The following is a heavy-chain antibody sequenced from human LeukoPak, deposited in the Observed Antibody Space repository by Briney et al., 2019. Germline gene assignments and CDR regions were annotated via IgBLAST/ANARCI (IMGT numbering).Heavy chain of an antibody. V-gene: IGHV3-15*04. CDR1: GRRIIKKKNAW. D-gene: IGHD2-15*01. J-gene: IGHJ4*02. Sequence: GGSLRLSCVDLGGRRIIKKKNAWMSWVRQAAGNGLEWVGRIERKVDGGAPDYAGPVKGRFTVSRDDSKNTVYLEMNNLQTEDTAVYYCTTEFWRTRVVVPGLDLEYWGRGTLVTVAS. CDR3: TTEFWRTRVVVPGLDLEY. CDR2: IERKVDGGAP.